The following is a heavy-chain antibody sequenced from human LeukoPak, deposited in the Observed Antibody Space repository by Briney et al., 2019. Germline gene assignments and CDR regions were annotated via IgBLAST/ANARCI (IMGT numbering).Heavy chain of an antibody. Sequence: SETLSLTCTVSGGSISSSSYYWGWIRQPPGKGLEWIGSIYYSGSTYYNPSLKSRVTISVDTSKNQFSLKLRSVTAADTAVYYCARGGSYYGSGSYPDYWGQGTLVTVSS. CDR2: IYYSGST. J-gene: IGHJ4*02. V-gene: IGHV4-39*01. CDR1: GGSISSSSYY. D-gene: IGHD3-10*01. CDR3: ARGGSYYGSGSYPDY.